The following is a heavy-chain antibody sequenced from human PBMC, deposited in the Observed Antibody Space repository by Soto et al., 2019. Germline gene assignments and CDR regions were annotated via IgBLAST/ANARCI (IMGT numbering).Heavy chain of an antibody. CDR2: INHSGST. D-gene: IGHD2-2*01. CDR1: GGSFSGYY. V-gene: IGHV4-34*01. Sequence: PSETLSLTCAVYGGSFSGYYWSWIRQPPGKGLEWIGEINHSGSTNYNPSLKSRVTISVDTSKNQFSLKLSSVTAADTAVYYCARGLSCSSTSCFYYYYYMDVWGKGTTVTVSS. J-gene: IGHJ6*03. CDR3: ARGLSCSSTSCFYYYYYMDV.